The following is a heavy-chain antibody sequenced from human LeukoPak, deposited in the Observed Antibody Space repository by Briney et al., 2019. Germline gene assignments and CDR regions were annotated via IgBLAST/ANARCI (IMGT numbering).Heavy chain of an antibody. D-gene: IGHD6-19*01. Sequence: SETLSLTCTVSVGSISIYYWNWIRQPAGKGLELIWRIQTSGSTNSNPSLKSRGTISVDKAKNQFSLKLSSVTAADTAVYYCASGSASGWYFWGQGTLVTVSS. CDR3: ASGSASGWYF. CDR1: VGSISIYY. V-gene: IGHV4-4*07. J-gene: IGHJ4*02. CDR2: IQTSGST.